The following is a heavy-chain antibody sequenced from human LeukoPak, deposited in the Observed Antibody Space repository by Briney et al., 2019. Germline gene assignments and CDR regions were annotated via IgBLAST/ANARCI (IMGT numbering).Heavy chain of an antibody. D-gene: IGHD6-19*01. Sequence: GGSLRLSCAASGFSFNSYWMSWVRQAPGKRPEWVANIHLDGSEKYYVDSVKGRFTISRDNAKNSVYLEMNSLRAEDTAVYYCARRGGWYDACFDHWGQGSLVTVSS. J-gene: IGHJ4*02. CDR1: GFSFNSYW. V-gene: IGHV3-7*03. CDR2: IHLDGSEK. CDR3: ARRGGWYDACFDH.